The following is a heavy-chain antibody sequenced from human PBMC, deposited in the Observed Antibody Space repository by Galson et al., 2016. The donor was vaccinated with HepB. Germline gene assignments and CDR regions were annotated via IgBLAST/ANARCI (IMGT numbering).Heavy chain of an antibody. J-gene: IGHJ4*02. Sequence: LRLSCAVSGFTVSNNYMSWVRQAPGKGLEYVSTVSADGFATYYADSVKGRFTISRDNSKNTQYLQMSSLRPEDTALYYCVKDRGCPNCRYDYWGQGALVTVSS. CDR2: SADGFAT. CDR3: VKDRGCPNCRYDY. CDR1: GFTVSNNY. D-gene: IGHD1-1*01. V-gene: IGHV3-64D*06.